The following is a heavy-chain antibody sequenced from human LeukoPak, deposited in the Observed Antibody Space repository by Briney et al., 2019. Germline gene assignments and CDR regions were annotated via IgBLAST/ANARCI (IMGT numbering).Heavy chain of an antibody. V-gene: IGHV3-11*01. CDR3: AREGYCSSTSCYTYAFDI. D-gene: IGHD2-2*02. CDR2: ISSSGSTI. Sequence: GGSLRLSCAASGFTFSDYYMSWIRQAPGKGLEWVSYISSSGSTIYYADSVKGRFTISRDNAKNSLYLQMNSLRAEDTAVYHCAREGYCSSTSCYTYAFDIWGQGTMVTVSS. J-gene: IGHJ3*02. CDR1: GFTFSDYY.